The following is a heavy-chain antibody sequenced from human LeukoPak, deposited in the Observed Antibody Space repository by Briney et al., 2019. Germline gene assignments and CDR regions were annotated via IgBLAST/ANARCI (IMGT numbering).Heavy chain of an antibody. V-gene: IGHV3-23*01. CDR1: GFTFSSYA. CDR3: ARGDRDPFDY. CDR2: ISGSGGST. Sequence: GGSLRLSCAASGFTFSSYAMRWVRQAPGKGLEWVSTISGSGGSTYYADSVKGRFTISRDNSKNTLYLQLNSLTAEDTDAYYCARGDRDPFDYWGQGTLVTVSS. J-gene: IGHJ4*02. D-gene: IGHD2-21*02.